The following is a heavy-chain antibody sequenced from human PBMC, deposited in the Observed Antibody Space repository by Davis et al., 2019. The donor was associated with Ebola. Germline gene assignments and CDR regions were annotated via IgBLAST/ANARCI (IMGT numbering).Heavy chain of an antibody. J-gene: IGHJ5*02. CDR1: GGSISSSSYY. CDR2: IYYSGST. V-gene: IGHV4-39*01. D-gene: IGHD3-10*01. Sequence: PSETLSLTCTVSGGSISSSSYYWGWIRQPSGKGLEWIGSIYYSGSTYYNPSLKSRVTISVDTSKNQFSLKLSSVTAADTAVYYCARLRRITMVRGVIKAAWFDPWGQGTLVTVSS. CDR3: ARLRRITMVRGVIKAAWFDP.